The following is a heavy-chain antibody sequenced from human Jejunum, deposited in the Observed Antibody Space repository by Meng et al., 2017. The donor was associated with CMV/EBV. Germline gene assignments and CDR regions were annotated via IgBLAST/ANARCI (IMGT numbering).Heavy chain of an antibody. J-gene: IGHJ5*02. CDR2: ISYDGSNK. CDR1: FRNYA. V-gene: IGHV3-30*04. Sequence: FRNYALHWVRQAAGKGLEWVAVISYDGSNKYYADSLKGRFTISRDNSKNTVYLQMNSLRAEDTAIYYCARGGRYCLETNCLNWFDPWGQGTLVTVSS. CDR3: ARGGRYCLETNCLNWFDP. D-gene: IGHD2-15*01.